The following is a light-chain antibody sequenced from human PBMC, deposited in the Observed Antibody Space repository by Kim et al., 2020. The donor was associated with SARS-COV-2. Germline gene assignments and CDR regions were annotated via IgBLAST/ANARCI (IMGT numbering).Light chain of an antibody. CDR3: QSYDSSLTHWV. J-gene: IGLJ3*02. V-gene: IGLV1-40*01. CDR2: GNS. Sequence: QTVTISCTGTSSDIGACYDVPWYQQLPGTAPKLIIYGNSNRPSGVPDRFSGSKSGTSASLAITGLQAEDEADYYCQSYDSSLTHWVFGGGTQLTVL. CDR1: SSDIGACYD.